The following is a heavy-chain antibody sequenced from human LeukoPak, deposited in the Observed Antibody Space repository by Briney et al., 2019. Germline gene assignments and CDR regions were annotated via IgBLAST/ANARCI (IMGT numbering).Heavy chain of an antibody. CDR2: IYPGDSDT. CDR1: GYSFTSYW. J-gene: IGHJ3*02. Sequence: SGESLKISCKGSGYSFTSYWISWVRQMPGKGLEWMGIIYPGDSDTKYSPSFQVQVTISADKSFSTAYLQWSSLKASYTAMYYCARRLWVTLLGRDGFDIWGQGTMVTVSS. V-gene: IGHV5-51*01. CDR3: ARRLWVTLLGRDGFDI. D-gene: IGHD3-16*01.